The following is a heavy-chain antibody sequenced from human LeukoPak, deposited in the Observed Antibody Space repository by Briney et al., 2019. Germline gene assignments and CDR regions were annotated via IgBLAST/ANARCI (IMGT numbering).Heavy chain of an antibody. Sequence: ASVKVSCKASGYTFTGYYMHWVRQAPGQGLEWMGWINPNSGGTNYAQKFQGRVAMTRDTSISTAYMELSRLRSDVTAVYYCASWGIAANVPGLDYWGQGTLVTVSS. CDR3: ASWGIAANVPGLDY. V-gene: IGHV1-2*02. D-gene: IGHD6-13*01. CDR2: INPNSGGT. CDR1: GYTFTGYY. J-gene: IGHJ4*02.